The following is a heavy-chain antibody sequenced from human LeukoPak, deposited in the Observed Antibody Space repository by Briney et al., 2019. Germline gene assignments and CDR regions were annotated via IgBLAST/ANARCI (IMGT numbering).Heavy chain of an antibody. J-gene: IGHJ4*02. CDR3: ARESPCSGDGCHARLDY. CDR2: VNAGNGNT. CDR1: GYTLTNYA. D-gene: IGHD2-15*01. V-gene: IGHV1-3*01. Sequence: ASVKVSCKASGYTLTNYAMHWVRQAPGQRLEWMGWVNAGNGNTKYSQKFQGRVTITRDTSASTAYMELSSLRTEDTAVYYCARESPCSGDGCHARLDYWGQGTLVTVSS.